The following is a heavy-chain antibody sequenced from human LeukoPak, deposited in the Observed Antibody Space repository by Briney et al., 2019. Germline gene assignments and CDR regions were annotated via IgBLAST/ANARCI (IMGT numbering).Heavy chain of an antibody. CDR2: ISWNSGCI. J-gene: IGHJ4*02. CDR1: GFTFDDYA. Sequence: PGRSLRLSCAASGFTFDDYAMHWVRQAPGKGLELVSGISWNSGCIGYADSVKGRFTISRDSAKNSLYLQMNSLRAEDMALYYCAKGYSYGISYYFDYWGQGTLVTVSS. D-gene: IGHD5-18*01. CDR3: AKGYSYGISYYFDY. V-gene: IGHV3-9*03.